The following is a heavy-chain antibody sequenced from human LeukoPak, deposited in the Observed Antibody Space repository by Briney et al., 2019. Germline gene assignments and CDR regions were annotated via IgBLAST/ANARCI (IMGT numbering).Heavy chain of an antibody. D-gene: IGHD5-12*01. Sequence: SETLSLTCTVSGGSISSSSYYWGWIRQPPGKGLEWIGSIYYSGSTYYNPSLKSRVTISVDTSKNQFSLKLSSVTAADTAVYYCARRRGRRWLQLEAPANNDAFDIWGQGTMVTVSS. J-gene: IGHJ3*02. CDR1: GGSISSSSYY. CDR3: ARRRGRRWLQLEAPANNDAFDI. CDR2: IYYSGST. V-gene: IGHV4-39*01.